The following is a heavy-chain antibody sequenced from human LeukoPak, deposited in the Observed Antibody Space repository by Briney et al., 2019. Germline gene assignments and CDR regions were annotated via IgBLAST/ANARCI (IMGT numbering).Heavy chain of an antibody. CDR3: ARVRGIAAAGAYFGSVHDVYDI. J-gene: IGHJ3*02. D-gene: IGHD6-13*01. CDR2: IYSGGST. Sequence: GGSLRLSCAASGFTVSSNYMSWVRQAPGKGLEWVSVIYSGGSTYYADSVKGRFTISRDNSKNTLFLQMNSLTTEDTAVYYCARVRGIAAAGAYFGSVHDVYDIWGQGTMVTVSS. V-gene: IGHV3-53*05. CDR1: GFTVSSNY.